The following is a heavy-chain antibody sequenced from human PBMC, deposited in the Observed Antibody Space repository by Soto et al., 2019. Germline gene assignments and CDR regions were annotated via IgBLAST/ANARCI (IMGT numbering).Heavy chain of an antibody. D-gene: IGHD6-19*01. CDR2: INYSGSTS. V-gene: IGHV4-39*01. J-gene: IGHJ2*01. CDR1: GDSVSSSTYY. CDR3: AGRLAVAGTFGWYFDL. Sequence: SETLSLTCSVSGDSVSSSTYYWGWIRQPPGKGLEWIASINYSGSTSYYNPSLTSRVTISVDTSKNQISLRLSSVTAADTAVYYCAGRLAVAGTFGWYFDLWGRGTLVTVSS.